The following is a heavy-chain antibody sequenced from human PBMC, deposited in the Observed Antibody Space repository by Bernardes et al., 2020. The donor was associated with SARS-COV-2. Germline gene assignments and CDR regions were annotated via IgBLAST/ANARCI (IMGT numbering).Heavy chain of an antibody. V-gene: IGHV2-70*01. CDR3: ARIPVEMATIGDYYYYGMDV. CDR1: GFSLSPSGMC. D-gene: IGHD5-12*01. CDR2: IDWDDDK. J-gene: IGHJ6*02. Sequence: SGPTLLKPTQTLTLTCPFSGFSLSPSGMCVSWIRQPPGKALEWLALIDWDDDKYYSTSLKTRLTISKDTSKNQVVLTMTNMDPVDTATYYCARIPVEMATIGDYYYYGMDVWGQGTTVTVSS.